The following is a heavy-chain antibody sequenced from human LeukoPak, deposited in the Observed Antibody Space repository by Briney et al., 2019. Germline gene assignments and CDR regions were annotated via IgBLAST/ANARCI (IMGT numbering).Heavy chain of an antibody. CDR2: IYYSGST. Sequence: SETLSLTCTVSGGSISSSSYYWGWIRQPPGKGLGWIGSIYYSGSTYYNPSLKSRVTISVDTSKNQFSLKLSSVTAADTAVYYWGGGLLGELSLDYWAREPWSPSPQ. D-gene: IGHD3-16*02. CDR3: GGGLLGELSLDY. J-gene: IGHJ4*02. CDR1: GGSISSSSYY. V-gene: IGHV4-39*07.